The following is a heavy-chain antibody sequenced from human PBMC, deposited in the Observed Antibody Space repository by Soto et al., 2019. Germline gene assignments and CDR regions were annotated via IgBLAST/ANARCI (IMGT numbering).Heavy chain of an antibody. V-gene: IGHV1-69*01. D-gene: IGHD6-6*01. Sequence: QVQLVQSGSEVKKPGSSVRVSCKASGGSVSNSAISWLRQAPGQGLELMGGIIPIFGPAIYARKFQGRFTISADESTGTAYMELNNVRSDDTAVYYCGRGSSLTKVEYWGQGTLVTVSS. CDR2: IIPIFGPA. J-gene: IGHJ4*02. CDR3: GRGSSLTKVEY. CDR1: GGSVSNSA.